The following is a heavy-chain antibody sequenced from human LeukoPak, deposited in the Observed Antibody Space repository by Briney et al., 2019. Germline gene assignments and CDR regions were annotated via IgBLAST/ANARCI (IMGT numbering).Heavy chain of an antibody. CDR1: GGSISSYY. CDR3: ARALASYCSSTSCFPLGWFDP. V-gene: IGHV4-59*01. Sequence: SETVSLTCTVSGGSISSYYWSWIRQPPGKGLEWIGYIYYGGSTNYNPSLKSRVTISVDTSKNQFSLKLSSVTAADTAVYYCARALASYCSSTSCFPLGWFDPWGQGTLVTVSS. D-gene: IGHD2-2*01. J-gene: IGHJ5*02. CDR2: IYYGGST.